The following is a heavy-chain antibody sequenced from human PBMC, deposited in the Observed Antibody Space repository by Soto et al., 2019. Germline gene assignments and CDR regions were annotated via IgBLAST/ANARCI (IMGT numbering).Heavy chain of an antibody. CDR1: GGSISSSNW. CDR2: IYHSGST. CDR3: ARAMAVPAAIINGDDYYGMDV. D-gene: IGHD2-2*01. V-gene: IGHV4-4*02. Sequence: SETLSLTCAVSGGSISSSNWWSWVRQPPGKGLEWIGEIYHSGSTNYNPSLKSRVTISVDKSKNQFSLKLSSVTAADTAVYYCARAMAVPAAIINGDDYYGMDVWGQGTTVTVSS. J-gene: IGHJ6*02.